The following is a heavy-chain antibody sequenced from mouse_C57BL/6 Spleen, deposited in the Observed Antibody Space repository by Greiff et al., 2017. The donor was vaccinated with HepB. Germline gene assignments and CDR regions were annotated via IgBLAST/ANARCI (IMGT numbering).Heavy chain of an antibody. J-gene: IGHJ1*03. D-gene: IGHD2-2*01. CDR3: PLWLRRNWYFDV. CDR2: IDPETGGT. V-gene: IGHV1-15*01. Sequence: QVQLKQSGAELVRPGASVTLSCKASGYTFTDYEMHWVKQTPVHGLEWIGAIDPETGGTAYNQKFKGKAILTADKSSSTAYMELRSLTSEDSAVYYCPLWLRRNWYFDVWGTGTTVTVSS. CDR1: GYTFTDYE.